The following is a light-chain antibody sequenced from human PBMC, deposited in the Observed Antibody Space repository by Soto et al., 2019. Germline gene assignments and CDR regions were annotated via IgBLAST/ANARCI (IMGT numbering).Light chain of an antibody. CDR1: QSVSSN. Sequence: IVMTQSPATLSLSPGERATLSCRASQSVSSNLAWYQQKPGQAPRLLIYGASTRATGIPARFSGTGSGTDFTLTVSSLQSEDFAVYYCQQYDNWPQTFGQGTKVDIK. CDR3: QQYDNWPQT. V-gene: IGKV3-15*01. J-gene: IGKJ1*01. CDR2: GAS.